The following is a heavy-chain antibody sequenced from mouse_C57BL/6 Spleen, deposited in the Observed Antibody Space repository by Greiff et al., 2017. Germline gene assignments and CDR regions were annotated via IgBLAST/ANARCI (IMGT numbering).Heavy chain of an antibody. J-gene: IGHJ1*03. D-gene: IGHD2-4*01. Sequence: EVKVEESEGGLVQPGSSMKLSCTASGFTFSDYYMAWVRQVPEKGLEWVANINYDGSSTYYLDSLKSRFIISRDNAKNILYLQMSSLKSEDTATYYCAREGIYYDYEGYWYFDVWGTGTTVTVSS. CDR3: AREGIYYDYEGYWYFDV. CDR2: INYDGSST. CDR1: GFTFSDYY. V-gene: IGHV5-16*01.